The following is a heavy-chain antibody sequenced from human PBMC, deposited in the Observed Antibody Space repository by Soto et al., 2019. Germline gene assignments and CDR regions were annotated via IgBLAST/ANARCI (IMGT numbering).Heavy chain of an antibody. CDR2: IVVGSGNT. CDR1: GFTFTSSA. D-gene: IGHD2-2*01. V-gene: IGHV1-58*01. Sequence: SLKVDCKSAGFTFTSSAVQWVRQSRGQRLEWIGWIVVGSGNTNYAQKFQERVTITRDMSTSTAYMELSSLRSEDTAVYYCAVRVPADDNWFEPWGQGTLVTVSS. CDR3: AVRVPADDNWFEP. J-gene: IGHJ5*02.